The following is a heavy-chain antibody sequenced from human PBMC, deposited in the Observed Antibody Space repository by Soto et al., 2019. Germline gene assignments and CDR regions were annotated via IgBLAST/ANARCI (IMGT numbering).Heavy chain of an antibody. CDR3: ARDIGFWGHDAFDI. CDR2: ISYDGSNK. J-gene: IGHJ3*02. Sequence: PGGSLRLSCAASGFTFSSYAMHWVRQAPGKGLEWVAVISYDGSNKYYADSVKGRFTISRDNSKNTLYLQMNSLRAEDSAVYYCARDIGFWGHDAFDIWGQGTMVTVSS. CDR1: GFTFSSYA. V-gene: IGHV3-30-3*01. D-gene: IGHD3-16*01.